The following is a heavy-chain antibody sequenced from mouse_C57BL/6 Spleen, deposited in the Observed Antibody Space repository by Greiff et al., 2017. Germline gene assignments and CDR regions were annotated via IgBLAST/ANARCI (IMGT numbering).Heavy chain of an antibody. CDR1: GFTFSSYA. CDR2: ISDGGSYT. D-gene: IGHD2-3*01. J-gene: IGHJ2*01. CDR3: AREGDGYYFDY. V-gene: IGHV5-4*01. Sequence: EVKLVESGGGLVKPGGSLKLSCAASGFTFSSYAMSWVRQTPEKRLEWVATISDGGSYTYYPDNVKGRFTISRDNAKNNLYLQMSHLKSEDTAMXYCAREGDGYYFDYWGQGTTLTVSS.